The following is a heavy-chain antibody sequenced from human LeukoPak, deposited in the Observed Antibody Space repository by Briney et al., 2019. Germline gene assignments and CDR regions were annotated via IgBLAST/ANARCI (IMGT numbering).Heavy chain of an antibody. V-gene: IGHV4-61*01. CDR2: IYYSGST. CDR1: GGSVSSGSYY. Sequence: PSETLSLTCTVSGGSVSSGSYYWSWIRQPPGKGLEWIGYIYYSGSTNYSPSLKSRVTISVDTSKNQFSLKLSSVTAADTAVYYCARGFGTLEWLLSPFDYWGQGTLVTVSS. CDR3: ARGFGTLEWLLSPFDY. D-gene: IGHD3-3*01. J-gene: IGHJ4*02.